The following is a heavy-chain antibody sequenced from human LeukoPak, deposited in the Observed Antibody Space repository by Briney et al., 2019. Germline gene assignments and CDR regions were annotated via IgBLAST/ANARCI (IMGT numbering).Heavy chain of an antibody. CDR1: GYTFTGYY. V-gene: IGHV1-8*03. D-gene: IGHD3-22*01. CDR2: INPNSGGT. J-gene: IGHJ6*03. CDR3: ARGGSNDSSGYYYYYYYMDV. Sequence: ASVKVSCKASGYTFTGYYMHWVRQAPGQGLEWMGWINPNSGGTGYAQKFQDRVTITRNTSISTAYMELSSLRSEDTAVYYCARGGSNDSSGYYYYYYYMDVWGKGTTVTVSS.